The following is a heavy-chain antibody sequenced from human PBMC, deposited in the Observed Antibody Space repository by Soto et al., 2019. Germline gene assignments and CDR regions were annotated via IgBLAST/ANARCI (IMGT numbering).Heavy chain of an antibody. D-gene: IGHD6-19*01. V-gene: IGHV1-69*06. CDR1: GGSFSSYA. CDR3: ARAGPVAGNHAFDI. Sequence: SVKVSCKASGGSFSSYAISWVRQAPVQGLEWMGGIIPIFGTATYAQKFQGRVTIIADKSTSTAYMELSSLRSEDTAVYYCARAGPVAGNHAFDIWGQGTLVTVSS. CDR2: IIPIFGTA. J-gene: IGHJ3*02.